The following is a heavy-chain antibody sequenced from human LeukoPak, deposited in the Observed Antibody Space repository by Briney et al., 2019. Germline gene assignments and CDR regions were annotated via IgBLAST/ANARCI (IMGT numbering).Heavy chain of an antibody. V-gene: IGHV3-20*01. Sequence: GGSLRLSCAASGFTFDDYVISWVRQAPGKGLELVSGINWNGGSTGYADSVKGRFTISRDNAKNSPYLQMNSLRAEDTALYHCARGNSVTSYLFDYWGQGTLVTVSS. CDR1: GFTFDDYV. CDR2: INWNGGST. D-gene: IGHD4-17*01. CDR3: ARGNSVTSYLFDY. J-gene: IGHJ4*02.